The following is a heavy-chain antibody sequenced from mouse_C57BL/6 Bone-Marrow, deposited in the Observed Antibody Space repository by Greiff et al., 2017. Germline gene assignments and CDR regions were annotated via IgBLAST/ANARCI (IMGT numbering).Heavy chain of an antibody. D-gene: IGHD4-1*01. Sequence: QVQLKQSGPGLVKPSQSLFLTCSITGFPITSGYYWIWIRQSPGKPLEWMGYITHSGETFYNPSLQSPISITRETSKNQFFLQLNSVTTEDTAMYYCAGGELGRGYFDVWGTGTTVTVSS. CDR1: GFPITSGYY. V-gene: IGHV12-3*01. CDR3: AGGELGRGYFDV. J-gene: IGHJ1*03. CDR2: ITHSGET.